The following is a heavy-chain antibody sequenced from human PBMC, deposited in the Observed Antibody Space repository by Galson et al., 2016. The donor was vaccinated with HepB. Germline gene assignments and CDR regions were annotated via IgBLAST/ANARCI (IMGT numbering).Heavy chain of an antibody. Sequence: SVKVSCKASGYTFTTSGISWVRQAPGQGLEWMGWINTYSGNTKYAQKFQGGLTLTTDSSTATAYMELRSLRFDDTALYYCARDVQYRFDSWGQGTLVTVSS. V-gene: IGHV1-18*01. CDR1: GYTFTTSG. CDR2: INTYSGNT. CDR3: ARDVQYRFDS. J-gene: IGHJ4*02. D-gene: IGHD2/OR15-2a*01.